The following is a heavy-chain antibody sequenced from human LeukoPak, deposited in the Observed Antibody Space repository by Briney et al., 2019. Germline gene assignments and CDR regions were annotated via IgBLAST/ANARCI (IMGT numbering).Heavy chain of an antibody. V-gene: IGHV3-74*01. Sequence: GGSLRLSCAASGFAFSSYWMHWVRQAPGKGLVWVSRINTDGSSTSYADSVKGRFTISRDNAKNTLYLQMNSLRAEDTAVYYCARDGYNSDAFDIWGQGTMVTVSS. CDR2: INTDGSST. CDR1: GFAFSSYW. J-gene: IGHJ3*02. D-gene: IGHD5-24*01. CDR3: ARDGYNSDAFDI.